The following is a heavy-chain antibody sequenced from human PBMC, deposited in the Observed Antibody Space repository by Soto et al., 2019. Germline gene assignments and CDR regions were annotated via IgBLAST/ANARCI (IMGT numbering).Heavy chain of an antibody. V-gene: IGHV2-5*01. CDR3: AHFSEYYYDSSGYSPSDY. Sequence: SGPTLVNPTQTLTLTCTFSGFSLSTSGVGVGWIRQLPGKALEWLALIYWNDDKRYSPSLKSRLTITKDTSKNQVVLTMTNMDPVDTATYYCAHFSEYYYDSSGYSPSDYWGQGTLVTVSS. CDR2: IYWNDDK. CDR1: GFSLSTSGVG. J-gene: IGHJ4*02. D-gene: IGHD3-22*01.